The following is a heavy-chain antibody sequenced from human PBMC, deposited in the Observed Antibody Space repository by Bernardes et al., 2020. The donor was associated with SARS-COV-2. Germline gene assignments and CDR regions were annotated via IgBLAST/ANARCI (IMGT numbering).Heavy chain of an antibody. D-gene: IGHD2-15*01. CDR1: GGSISSYY. CDR2: IYYSGST. Sequence: SEPLSLTCTVSGGSISSYYWSWIRQPPGKGLEWIGYIYYSGSTNYNPSLKSRVTISIDTSKNHFSLKLSSVTAADTAVYYCARDKGYGGPTDYWGQGTLVTVSS. CDR3: ARDKGYGGPTDY. V-gene: IGHV4-59*01. J-gene: IGHJ4*02.